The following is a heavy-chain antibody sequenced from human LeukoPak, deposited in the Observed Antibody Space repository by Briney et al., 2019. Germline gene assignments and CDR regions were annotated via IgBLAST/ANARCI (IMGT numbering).Heavy chain of an antibody. D-gene: IGHD3-10*01. CDR1: GFTFSDYY. J-gene: IGHJ4*02. CDR3: ARDHEGRFDY. V-gene: IGHV3-33*08. Sequence: PGGSLRLSCAASGFTFSDYYMSWVRQAPGKGLEWVAVIWYDGSNKYYADSVKGRFTISRDNSKNTLYLQMNSLRAEDTAVYYCARDHEGRFDYWGQGTLVTVSS. CDR2: IWYDGSNK.